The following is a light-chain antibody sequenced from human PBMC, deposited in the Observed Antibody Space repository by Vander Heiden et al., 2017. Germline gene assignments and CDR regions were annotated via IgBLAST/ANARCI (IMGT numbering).Light chain of an antibody. Sequence: DIQMTQSPSSLSASVGDRVSITCRASQSISKYLNWYQQKPGKAPKLLVYAASTLQSGVPSRFSGSGSGTDFTLTICSLQPADFATYYCQQGYSAPPMYSFGPGTKLEIK. J-gene: IGKJ2*03. CDR1: QSISKY. V-gene: IGKV1-39*01. CDR2: AAS. CDR3: QQGYSAPPMYS.